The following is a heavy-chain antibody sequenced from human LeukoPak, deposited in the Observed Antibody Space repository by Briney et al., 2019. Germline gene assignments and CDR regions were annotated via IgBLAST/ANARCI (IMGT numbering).Heavy chain of an antibody. Sequence: PGGSRRLSCAASGFTFSLYGMSWVRQVPGKGLEWVSGISGYGANTYYADSVKGRFTISRDNSKNTVFLQMNSLTVEDTAVYHCAKDRGPYLGIDNNWFDPWGQGTLVIVSS. J-gene: IGHJ5*02. CDR1: GFTFSLYG. CDR2: ISGYGANT. V-gene: IGHV3-23*01. CDR3: AKDRGPYLGIDNNWFDP. D-gene: IGHD1-26*01.